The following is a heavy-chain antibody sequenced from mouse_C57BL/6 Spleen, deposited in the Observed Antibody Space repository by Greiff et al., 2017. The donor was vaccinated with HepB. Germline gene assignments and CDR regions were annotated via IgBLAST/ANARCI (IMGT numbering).Heavy chain of an antibody. CDR3: TTGYSYYFDY. Sequence: EVQLQQSGAELVRPGASVKLSCTASGFNIKDDYMHWVKQRPEQGLEWIGWIDPEKGDTEYASKFQGKATITADTSSNTAYLQLSSLTSEDTAVYYCTTGYSYYFDYWGQGTTLTVSS. V-gene: IGHV14-4*01. CDR1: GFNIKDDY. J-gene: IGHJ2*01. CDR2: IDPEKGDT.